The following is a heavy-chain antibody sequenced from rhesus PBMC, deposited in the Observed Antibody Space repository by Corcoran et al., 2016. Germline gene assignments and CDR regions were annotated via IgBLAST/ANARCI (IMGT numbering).Heavy chain of an antibody. J-gene: IGHJ4*01. CDR1: GYSISSGYG. Sequence: QVQLQESGPGLVKPSETLSLTCAVSGYSISSGYGWSWIRQPPGKGLEWIGYIGGRSVSTNYNPSLESRVTMSKDTYNNQVSLKLSSVTAADTAVYYCARWGVVATAYFDYWGQGVLVTVSS. D-gene: IGHD2-21*01. CDR3: ARWGVVATAYFDY. CDR2: IGGRSVST. V-gene: IGHV4-127*01.